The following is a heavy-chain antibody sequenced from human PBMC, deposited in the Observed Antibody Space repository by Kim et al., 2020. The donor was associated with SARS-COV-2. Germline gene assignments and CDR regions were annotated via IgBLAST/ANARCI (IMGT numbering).Heavy chain of an antibody. D-gene: IGHD6-6*01. V-gene: IGHV1-69*13. Sequence: SVKVSCKASGGTFSSYAISWVRQAPGQGLEWMGGIIPIFGTANYAQKFQGRVTITADESTSTAYMELSSLRSEDTAVYYCARKGSSSPPNYYYYYGMDVWGQGTTVTVSS. CDR3: ARKGSSSPPNYYYYYGMDV. CDR1: GGTFSSYA. CDR2: IIPIFGTA. J-gene: IGHJ6*02.